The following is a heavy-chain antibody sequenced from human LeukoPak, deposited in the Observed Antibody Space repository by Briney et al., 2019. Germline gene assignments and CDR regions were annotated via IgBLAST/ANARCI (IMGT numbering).Heavy chain of an antibody. Sequence: ASVKVSCKASGYTFATYDINWVRQATGQGLEWMGWMNPNSGNTGYTQKFQGRVTMTRNTSISTAYMELSSLRSEDTAVYYCARGRGSGHKENWFDPWGQGTLVAVSS. J-gene: IGHJ5*02. CDR2: MNPNSGNT. CDR1: GYTFATYD. CDR3: ARGRGSGHKENWFDP. D-gene: IGHD6-19*01. V-gene: IGHV1-8*01.